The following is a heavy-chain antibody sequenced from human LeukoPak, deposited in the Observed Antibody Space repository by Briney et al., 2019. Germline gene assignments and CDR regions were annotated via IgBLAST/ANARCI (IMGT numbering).Heavy chain of an antibody. D-gene: IGHD6-13*01. CDR2: INPNSGGT. J-gene: IGHJ4*02. V-gene: IGHV1-2*02. CDR3: ARDLGIAAAGIYGY. Sequence: ASVKVSCKASGYTFTGYYMHWVRQAPGQGLKWMGWINPNSGGTNYAQKFQGRVTMTRDTSISTAYMELSRLRSDDTAVYYCARDLGIAAAGIYGYWGQGTLVTVSS. CDR1: GYTFTGYY.